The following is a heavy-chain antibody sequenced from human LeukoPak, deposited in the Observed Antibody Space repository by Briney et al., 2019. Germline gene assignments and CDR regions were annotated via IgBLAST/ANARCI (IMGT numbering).Heavy chain of an antibody. V-gene: IGHV3-23*01. CDR2: ISGSGDFT. Sequence: EAGGSLRLSCAASGFTFSSSAMSWVRQTPGKGLEWVSGISGSGDFTYYADSVRGRFTISRDNSKNTLYLQMNSLRAEDTAVYYCAKRGSYSGSYYGFDYWGQGTLVTVSS. CDR1: GFTFSSSA. J-gene: IGHJ4*02. CDR3: AKRGSYSGSYYGFDY. D-gene: IGHD1-26*01.